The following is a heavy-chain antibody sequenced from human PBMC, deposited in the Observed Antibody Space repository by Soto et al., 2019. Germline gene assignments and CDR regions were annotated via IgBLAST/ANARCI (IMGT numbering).Heavy chain of an antibody. J-gene: IGHJ3*02. CDR2: IGTAGDT. D-gene: IGHD4-17*01. V-gene: IGHV3-13*01. Sequence: EVQLVESGGGLVQPGGSLRLSCAASGFTFSSYAMHWVRQATGKGLEWVSAIGTAGDTYYPGSVKGRFTLSRENAKNSLYRQMNSLRAGDTAVYYWARGYGDYGGAFDSWGQGTMDTVSS. CDR1: GFTFSSYA. CDR3: ARGYGDYGGAFDS.